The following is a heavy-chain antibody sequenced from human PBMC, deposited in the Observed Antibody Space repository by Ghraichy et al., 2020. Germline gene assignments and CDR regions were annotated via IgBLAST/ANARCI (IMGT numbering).Heavy chain of an antibody. J-gene: IGHJ5*02. Sequence: SETLSLTCSVSGASIISGNWWSWVRQSPGKGLEWIGEIFHGGSVNYNPSLKSRLTISVDTSKNQFSLRLTSVTAADTAVYFCARDQKSNWDYWFDPWGRGTLVTVSP. CDR2: IFHGGSV. D-gene: IGHD1-26*01. CDR1: GASIISGNW. CDR3: ARDQKSNWDYWFDP. V-gene: IGHV4-4*02.